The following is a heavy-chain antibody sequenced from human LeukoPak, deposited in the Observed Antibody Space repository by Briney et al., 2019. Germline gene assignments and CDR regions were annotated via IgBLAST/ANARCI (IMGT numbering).Heavy chain of an antibody. J-gene: IGHJ4*02. D-gene: IGHD5-18*01. Sequence: PGGSLRLSCAASGFTFSSYGMHWVRQAPGKGLEWVAVIWYDGSNKYYADSVKGRFTISRDNSKNTLYLQMNSLRAEDTAVYYCARDDSYGACDYWGQGTLVTVSS. CDR1: GFTFSSYG. CDR2: IWYDGSNK. CDR3: ARDDSYGACDY. V-gene: IGHV3-33*08.